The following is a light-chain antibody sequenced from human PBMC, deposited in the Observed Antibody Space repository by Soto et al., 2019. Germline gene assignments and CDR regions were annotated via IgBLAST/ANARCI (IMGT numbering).Light chain of an antibody. Sequence: ELVMTQSPAPMSVSPGARSPLSGRVRPLVRSSYLAWYQQKPGQAHRLLIYGASSRATGIPDRFSGSGSGTDFTLTISRLEPEDFAVYYCQQYGSSPRTFGQGTKVDIK. CDR3: QQYGSSPRT. V-gene: IGKV3-20*01. CDR1: PLVRSSY. J-gene: IGKJ1*01. CDR2: GAS.